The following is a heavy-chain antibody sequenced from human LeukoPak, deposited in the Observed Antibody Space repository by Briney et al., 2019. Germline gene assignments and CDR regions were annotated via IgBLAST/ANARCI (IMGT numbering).Heavy chain of an antibody. V-gene: IGHV3-30-3*01. J-gene: IGHJ4*02. CDR3: ATGSGSSGWRGEYFGY. D-gene: IGHD6-19*01. Sequence: GGSLRLSCAASEFTFSNYWMTWIRQAPGKGLEWVAVISYDGSNKYYADSVKGRFTISRDNSKNTLYLQMNSLRAEDTAVYYCATGSGSSGWRGEYFGYWGQGTLVTVSS. CDR1: EFTFSNYW. CDR2: ISYDGSNK.